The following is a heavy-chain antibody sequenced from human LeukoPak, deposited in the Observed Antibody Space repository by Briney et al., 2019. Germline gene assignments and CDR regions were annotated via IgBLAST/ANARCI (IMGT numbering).Heavy chain of an antibody. CDR1: SGSFSGYY. CDR3: ARGYGSGSYYNY. Sequence: SETLSLTCAVYSGSFSGYYWSWIRQPPGKGLEWIGEINRGGSTNYNPSLKSRVTISVDTSKNQFSLKLTSMTAADTAVYYCARGYGSGSYYNYWGQGTLVTVSS. D-gene: IGHD3-10*01. V-gene: IGHV4-34*01. J-gene: IGHJ4*02. CDR2: INRGGST.